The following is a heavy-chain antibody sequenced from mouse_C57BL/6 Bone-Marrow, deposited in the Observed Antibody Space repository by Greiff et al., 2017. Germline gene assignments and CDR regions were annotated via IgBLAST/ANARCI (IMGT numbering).Heavy chain of an antibody. CDR2: ISSGGDYI. V-gene: IGHV5-9-1*02. CDR3: TRETPYCYGSSYGYFDV. J-gene: IGHJ1*03. CDR1: GFTFSSYA. D-gene: IGHD1-1*01. Sequence: EVQLVESGEGLVKPGGSLKLSCAASGFTFSSYAMSWVRQTPEKRLEWVAYISSGGDYIYYADTVKGRFTISRDNARNTLYLQMSSLKSEDTAMYYYTRETPYCYGSSYGYFDVWGTGTTVTVSS.